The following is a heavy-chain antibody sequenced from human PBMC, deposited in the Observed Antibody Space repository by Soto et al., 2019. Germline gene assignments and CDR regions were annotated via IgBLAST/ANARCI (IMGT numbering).Heavy chain of an antibody. CDR2: INHSGST. Sequence: SETLSLTCAVYGGSFSGYYWSWIRQPPGKGLEWIGEINHSGSTNYNPSLKSRVTISVDTSKNQFSLKLSSVTAADTAVYYFARGLISRIGLHLGELSLSAFDIWGQGTMVTVSS. CDR3: ARGLISRIGLHLGELSLSAFDI. J-gene: IGHJ3*02. D-gene: IGHD3-16*02. CDR1: GGSFSGYY. V-gene: IGHV4-34*01.